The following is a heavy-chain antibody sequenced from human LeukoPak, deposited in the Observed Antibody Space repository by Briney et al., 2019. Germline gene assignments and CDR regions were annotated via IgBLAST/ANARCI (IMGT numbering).Heavy chain of an antibody. CDR2: INPSGGST. Sequence: ASVKVSCKASGYTFTGYYMHWVRQAPGQGLEWMGIINPSGGSTSYAQKFQGRVTMTRDTSTSTVYMELSSPRSEDTAVYYCARVRSGSYDFDYWGQGTLVTVSS. CDR3: ARVRSGSYDFDY. D-gene: IGHD1-26*01. J-gene: IGHJ4*02. V-gene: IGHV1-46*01. CDR1: GYTFTGYY.